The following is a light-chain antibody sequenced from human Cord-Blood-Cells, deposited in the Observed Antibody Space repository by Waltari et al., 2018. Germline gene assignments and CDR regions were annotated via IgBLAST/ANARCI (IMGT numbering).Light chain of an antibody. J-gene: IGLJ2*01. V-gene: IGLV3-19*01. Sequence: SSELTQDPAVSVALGQTVRITCQGDSLRRYYASWYQQKPGQAPVLFIYGKNNRPSGIPDRFPGSSSGNTASLTITGAQAEDEADYYCNSRDSSGNHVVFGGGTKLTVL. CDR2: GKN. CDR1: SLRRYY. CDR3: NSRDSSGNHVV.